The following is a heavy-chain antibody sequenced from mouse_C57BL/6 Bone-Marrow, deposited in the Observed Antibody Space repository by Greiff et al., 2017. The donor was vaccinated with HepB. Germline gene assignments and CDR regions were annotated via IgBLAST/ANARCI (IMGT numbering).Heavy chain of an antibody. V-gene: IGHV1-39*01. D-gene: IGHD1-1*01. CDR3: ARFITTVVDYAMDY. Sequence: VQLKEPGPELVKPGASVKISCKASGYSFTDYNMNWVKQSNGKSLEWIGVINPNYGTTSYNQKFKGKATLTVDQSSSTAYMQLNSLTSEDSAVYYCARFITTVVDYAMDYWGQGTSVTVSS. CDR1: GYSFTDYN. J-gene: IGHJ4*01. CDR2: INPNYGTT.